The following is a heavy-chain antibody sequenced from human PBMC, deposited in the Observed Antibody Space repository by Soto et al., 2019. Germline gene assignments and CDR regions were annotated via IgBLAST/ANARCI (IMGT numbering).Heavy chain of an antibody. Sequence: PGGSLRLSCAASGFTFSSYAMSWVRQAPGKGLEWVSAISGSGGSTYYADSVKGRFTISRDNSKNTLYLQMNSLRAEDTAVYYCAKDLSITMVRGDLFDYWGQGTLVTVS. J-gene: IGHJ4*02. V-gene: IGHV3-23*01. CDR3: AKDLSITMVRGDLFDY. CDR1: GFTFSSYA. D-gene: IGHD3-10*01. CDR2: ISGSGGST.